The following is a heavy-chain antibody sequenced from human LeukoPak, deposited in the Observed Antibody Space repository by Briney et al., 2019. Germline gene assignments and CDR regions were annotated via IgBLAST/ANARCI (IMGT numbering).Heavy chain of an antibody. J-gene: IGHJ6*03. V-gene: IGHV4-34*01. Sequence: PSETLSLTCAVYGGSFSGYYWSWIRQPPGKGLEWIGEINHSGSTNYNPSLKSRVTISVDTSKNQFSLKLSSVTAADTAVYYCARVRFLEWPAPMDVWGKGTTVIVSS. D-gene: IGHD3-3*01. CDR2: INHSGST. CDR1: GGSFSGYY. CDR3: ARVRFLEWPAPMDV.